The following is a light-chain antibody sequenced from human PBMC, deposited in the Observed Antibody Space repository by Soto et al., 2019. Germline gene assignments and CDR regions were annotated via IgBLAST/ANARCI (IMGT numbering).Light chain of an antibody. J-gene: IGKJ1*01. V-gene: IGKV1-39*01. CDR1: QSIRKY. CDR2: AAS. CDR3: QQSGDTPPWT. Sequence: DIQMTQSTSSLSASAGDRVIITCRASQSIRKYLNWYQHKPGKLPTLLIYAASSLQSGVPSRFSGSGSGTEFTLTITSPQPEDFATYYCQQSGDTPPWTFAQGTKVAIK.